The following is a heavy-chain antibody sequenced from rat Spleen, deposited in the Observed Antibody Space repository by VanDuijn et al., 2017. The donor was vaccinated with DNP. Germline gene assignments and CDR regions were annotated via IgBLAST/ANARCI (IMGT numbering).Heavy chain of an antibody. Sequence: QVQLQQSGAELAKPGSSVKISCKASGYAFTNSYTGWIRQTTTQGLEYIGYIYTGSGGTNYNEKFKGKATLTVDKSSSTAFMQLSSLTPDDSAVYYCARQLPYWYFDFWGPGTMVTVSS. CDR2: IYTGSGGT. D-gene: IGHD1-10*01. V-gene: IGHV1-43*01. CDR3: ARQLPYWYFDF. J-gene: IGHJ1*01. CDR1: GYAFTNSY.